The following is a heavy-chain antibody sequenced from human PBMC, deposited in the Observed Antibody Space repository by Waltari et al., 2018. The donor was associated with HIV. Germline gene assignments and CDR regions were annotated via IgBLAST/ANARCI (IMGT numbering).Heavy chain of an antibody. D-gene: IGHD6-19*01. V-gene: IGHV1-18*04. Sequence: QVRLVLSGAEVTKPGASVKVSCKPSGFSFSSYGSRWVRQAPGQGLEWMGWIHTYTSTTDSAENFQGRVTMTNDTFTNTIYKELTTLKSDDSAIYYCVRDLSPMGKSGWYDSWGQGTVVTVSS. CDR2: IHTYTSTT. J-gene: IGHJ1*01. CDR3: VRDLSPMGKSGWYDS. CDR1: GFSFSSYG.